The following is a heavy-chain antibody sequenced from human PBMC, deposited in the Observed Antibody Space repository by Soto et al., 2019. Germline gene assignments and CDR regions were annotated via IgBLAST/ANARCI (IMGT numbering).Heavy chain of an antibody. V-gene: IGHV3-11*06. Sequence: QVQLVESGGGLVKPGGSLRLSCAASGFTFEDYYMTWIRQVPERGLEWLSYIGSSGTYTKYSDSVKGRFTISRDNAKNSLYQQMDSLRVEDTGIYYCAREQGSGDYRVADYWGQGTLVTVSS. CDR2: IGSSGTYT. J-gene: IGHJ4*02. CDR3: AREQGSGDYRVADY. D-gene: IGHD6-19*01. CDR1: GFTFEDYY.